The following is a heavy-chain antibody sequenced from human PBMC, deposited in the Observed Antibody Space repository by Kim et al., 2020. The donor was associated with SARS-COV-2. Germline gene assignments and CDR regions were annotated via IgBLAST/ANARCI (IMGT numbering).Heavy chain of an antibody. CDR3: ARGGLLSYYYYGMDV. CDR1: GGSISSGGYY. D-gene: IGHD2-21*01. Sequence: SETLSLTCTVSGGSISSGGYYWSWIRQHPGKGLEWIGYIYYSGSTYYNPSLKSRVTISVDTSKNQFSLKLSSVTAADTAVYYCARGGLLSYYYYGMDVWGQGTTVTVSS. J-gene: IGHJ6*02. CDR2: IYYSGST. V-gene: IGHV4-31*03.